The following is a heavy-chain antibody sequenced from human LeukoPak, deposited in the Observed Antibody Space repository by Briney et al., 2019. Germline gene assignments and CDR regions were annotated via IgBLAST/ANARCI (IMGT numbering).Heavy chain of an antibody. D-gene: IGHD6-13*01. CDR1: RGSITSRSYY. V-gene: IGHV4-39*01. CDR2: IYDSGTT. Sequence: SETLSLTCTVSRGSITSRSYYWAWIRQPPGKGLERIGSIYDSGTTYYNPSLESRVTISVDTSKNQFSLSLRSVTAADTALYYCARRIAAAVYYFDYWGQGTRVTVSS. CDR3: ARRIAAAVYYFDY. J-gene: IGHJ4*02.